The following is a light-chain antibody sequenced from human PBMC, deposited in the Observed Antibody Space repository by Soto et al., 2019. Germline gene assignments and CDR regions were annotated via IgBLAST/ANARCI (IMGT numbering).Light chain of an antibody. V-gene: IGKV1-17*01. Sequence: DVQMTQSPSSLSASVGDRVTITCRASQGIRNALDWYQQKPGKAPKHLIYAASSLQGGVPSRFSGSGSGTEFTFTISSLQPEDFATYYCLQHNSYPPTFGQGTKLEIK. J-gene: IGKJ2*01. CDR2: AAS. CDR3: LQHNSYPPT. CDR1: QGIRNA.